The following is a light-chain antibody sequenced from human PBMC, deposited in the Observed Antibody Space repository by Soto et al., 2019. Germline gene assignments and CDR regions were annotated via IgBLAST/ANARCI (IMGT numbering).Light chain of an antibody. V-gene: IGKV1-6*01. J-gene: IGKJ4*01. CDR1: QVIKND. CDR2: VAS. Sequence: AIQMTQSPSSLSASVGERVTITCRASQVIKNDLSWYQQRPGRDPKLLIYVASNLQSGVPSRFSGSGSGTDFTLTISSLQPEDFATYYCQQLNSYPALTFGGGTKVDIK. CDR3: QQLNSYPALT.